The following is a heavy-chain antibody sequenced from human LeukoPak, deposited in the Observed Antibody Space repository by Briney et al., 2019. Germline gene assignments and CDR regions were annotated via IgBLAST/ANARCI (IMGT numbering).Heavy chain of an antibody. CDR1: GFTFSSYW. CDR2: INSDGSST. J-gene: IGHJ4*02. CDR3: ARDSSGWYDTPSFDY. V-gene: IGHV3-74*01. Sequence: GGSLRLSCAASGFTFSSYWMHWVRQAPGKGLVWVSRINSDGSSTSYADSVKGRFTISRDNAKNTLYLQMNSLRAEDTAVYYCARDSSGWYDTPSFDYWGQGTLVTVSS. D-gene: IGHD6-19*01.